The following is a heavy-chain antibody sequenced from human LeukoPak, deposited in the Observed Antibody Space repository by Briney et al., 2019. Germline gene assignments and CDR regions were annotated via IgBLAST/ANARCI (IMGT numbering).Heavy chain of an antibody. CDR3: ARGSYSSGRSGFDY. J-gene: IGHJ4*02. Sequence: PGRSLRLSCAASGFTFSSYAMHWVRQAPGKGLEWVAVISYDGSNKCYADSVKGRFTISRDNSKNTLYLQMNSLRAEDTAVYYCARGSYSSGRSGFDYWGQGTLVTVSS. D-gene: IGHD6-19*01. V-gene: IGHV3-30-3*01. CDR1: GFTFSSYA. CDR2: ISYDGSNK.